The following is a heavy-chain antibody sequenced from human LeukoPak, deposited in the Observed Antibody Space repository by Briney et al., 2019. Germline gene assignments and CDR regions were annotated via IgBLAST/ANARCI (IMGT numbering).Heavy chain of an antibody. J-gene: IGHJ3*02. CDR2: VNGYIVYP. D-gene: IGHD3-22*01. V-gene: IGHV1-18*01. CDR3: ARGRSSGFAYDAFDI. Sequence: ASVKVSCKASGYTFSRFGINWVRQAPGQGLEWMGWVNGYIVYPRYTEKFQGRVTMTTDTSTSTAYMELRTVRSDDTAVYYCARGRSSGFAYDAFDIWGQGTMVTAS. CDR1: GYTFSRFG.